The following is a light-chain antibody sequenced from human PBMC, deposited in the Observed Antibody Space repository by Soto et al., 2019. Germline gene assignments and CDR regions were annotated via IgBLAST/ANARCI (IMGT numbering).Light chain of an antibody. Sequence: EIVLTQSPGTLSLSPGERATLSCRASQSVSSSYLAWYQQKPGQAPRLLIYGASSRATGIPDRFSGSGSGTDFTLTISRLEPEDFATYYCQQYLDWPRTFGQGTKVDIK. J-gene: IGKJ1*01. V-gene: IGKV3-20*01. CDR3: QQYLDWPRT. CDR2: GAS. CDR1: QSVSSSY.